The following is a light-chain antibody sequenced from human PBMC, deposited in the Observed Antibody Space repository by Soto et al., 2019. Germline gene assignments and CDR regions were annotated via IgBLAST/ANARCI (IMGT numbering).Light chain of an antibody. CDR2: AAS. CDR3: LQKYFYPFT. V-gene: IGKV1-6*01. Sequence: QMPPSRFTLSASVGDRVTINCLASHSIDFYLDWFQQKPGKAPKLLIYAASNLQSGVPARFSGSGSGTDFTLTISSLQPEDFATYYCLQKYFYPFTVGPGSKVDIK. CDR1: HSIDFY. J-gene: IGKJ3*01.